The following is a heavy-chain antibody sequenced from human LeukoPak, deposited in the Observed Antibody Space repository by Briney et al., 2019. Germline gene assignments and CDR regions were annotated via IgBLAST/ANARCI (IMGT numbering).Heavy chain of an antibody. CDR2: ISGSGGSA. CDR1: GFRFSSYG. J-gene: IGHJ4*02. CDR3: AKAGTPFLEWLSNSY. V-gene: IGHV3-23*01. D-gene: IGHD3-3*02. Sequence: GRSLRLSCAASGFRFSSYGMHWVRQAPGKGLEWVSAISGSGGSAYYADSVKGRFTISRDNSKNTLYLQMNSLRAEDTAVYYCAKAGTPFLEWLSNSYWGQGTLVTVSS.